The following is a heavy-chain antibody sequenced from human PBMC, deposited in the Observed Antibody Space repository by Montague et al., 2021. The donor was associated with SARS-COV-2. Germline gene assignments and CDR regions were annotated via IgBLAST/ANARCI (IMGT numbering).Heavy chain of an antibody. Sequence: SETLSPTRAVYGGSFSDYYWSWIRQPPGKGLEWIGEINHRGTSKYNTSLKSRVSISLDTSKNQFSLYLSSVTAADTAVYYCARGRQHFNMIVVVMTGGEYYFDYWGQGTLVTVSS. CDR2: INHRGTS. CDR1: GGSFSDYY. CDR3: ARGRQHFNMIVVVMTGGEYYFDY. J-gene: IGHJ4*02. D-gene: IGHD3-22*01. V-gene: IGHV4-34*01.